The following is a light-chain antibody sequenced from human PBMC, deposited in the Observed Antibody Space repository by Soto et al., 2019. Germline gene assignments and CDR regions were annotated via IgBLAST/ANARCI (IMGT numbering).Light chain of an antibody. Sequence: DLQMTQSPSCLCAGIGCRFTITCRASETINKYLNWYQQKPGKPPKLLIYTASTLPSGVPSRFSGSGSGTEFTLTISSLQPDDFATYYCQQYNTHSTFGQGTRLEI. V-gene: IGKV1-39*01. J-gene: IGKJ5*01. CDR2: TAS. CDR1: ETINKY. CDR3: QQYNTHST.